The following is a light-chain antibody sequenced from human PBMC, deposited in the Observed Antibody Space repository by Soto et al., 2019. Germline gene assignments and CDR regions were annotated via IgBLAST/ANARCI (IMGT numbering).Light chain of an antibody. V-gene: IGKV3-11*01. Sequence: ETVVTQSPATLSLSPGERATLSCRTSQSVSSQLAWYRQNRGQAPRLLIYDAFNRATGIPARFSGSGSGTDFTLTISSLEPEDFAMYCWAQRYTWPWTVGQGTTVEI. CDR2: DAF. CDR1: QSVSSQ. J-gene: IGKJ1*01. CDR3: AQRYTWPWT.